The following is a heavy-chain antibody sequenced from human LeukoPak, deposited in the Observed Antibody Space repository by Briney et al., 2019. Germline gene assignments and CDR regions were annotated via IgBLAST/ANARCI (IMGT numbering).Heavy chain of an antibody. J-gene: IGHJ4*02. CDR2: IKDDGSAK. CDR1: GLTFSRDW. V-gene: IGHV3-7*01. CDR3: LDY. Sequence: PGGSLRLSCEGFGLTFSRDWMSWVRQAPGKGLERVANIKDDGSAKFYLASVEGRFTISRDNAKSSLYTAVYFCAREIIGGASFLDYWGQGTLVTVSS. D-gene: IGHD1-26*01.